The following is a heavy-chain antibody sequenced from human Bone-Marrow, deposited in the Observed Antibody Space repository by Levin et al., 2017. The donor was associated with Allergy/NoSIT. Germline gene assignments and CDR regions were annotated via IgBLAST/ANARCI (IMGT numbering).Heavy chain of an antibody. CDR3: ARGDCSATSCLGY. CDR1: GFTFSRRW. Sequence: SGGSLRLSCAASGFTFSRRWMHWVRQAPGKGLEWVSQINNDGSSTNYADSVKGRFTISRDNARNTLFLQISNLRAEDTAVYYCARGDCSATSCLGYWGQGTLVTVSS. D-gene: IGHD2-2*01. J-gene: IGHJ4*02. V-gene: IGHV3-74*01. CDR2: INNDGSST.